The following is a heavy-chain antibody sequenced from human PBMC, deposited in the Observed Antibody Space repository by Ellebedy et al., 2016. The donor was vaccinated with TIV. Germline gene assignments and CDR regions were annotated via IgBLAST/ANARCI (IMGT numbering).Heavy chain of an antibody. CDR3: ARDPGQLVLDY. V-gene: IGHV1-2*04. CDR2: INPNSGST. D-gene: IGHD6-6*01. CDR1: GYTFTSYG. Sequence: ASVKVSCKASGYTFTSYGISWVRQAPGQGLEWMGWINPNSGSTNYAQKFQGCVTMTRDTSMSTAYMELSRLSSDDTAVYYCARDPGQLVLDYWGQGTLVTVSS. J-gene: IGHJ4*02.